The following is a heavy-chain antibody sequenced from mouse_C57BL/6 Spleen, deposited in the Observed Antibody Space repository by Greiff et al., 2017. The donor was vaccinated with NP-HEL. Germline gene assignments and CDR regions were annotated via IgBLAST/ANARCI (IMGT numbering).Heavy chain of an antibody. Sequence: EVQLQQSGPELVKPGASVKISCKASGYTFTDYYMNWVKQSHGKSLEWIGDINPNNGGTSYNQKFKGKATLTVDKSSSTAYMELRSLTSEDSAVYYCARCLAYYGSSLYYFDYWGQGTTLTVSS. J-gene: IGHJ2*01. CDR1: GYTFTDYY. V-gene: IGHV1-26*01. CDR3: ARCLAYYGSSLYYFDY. D-gene: IGHD1-1*01. CDR2: INPNNGGT.